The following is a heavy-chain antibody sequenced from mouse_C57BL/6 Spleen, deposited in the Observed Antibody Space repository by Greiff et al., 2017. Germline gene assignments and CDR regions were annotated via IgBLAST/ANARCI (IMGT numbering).Heavy chain of an antibody. J-gene: IGHJ4*01. CDR1: GYTFTDYE. Sequence: VQLQESGAELVRPGASVTLSCKASGYTFTDYEMHWVKQTPVHGLEWIGAIDPETGGTAYNQKFKGKAILTADKSSSTAYMELRRLTSEDSAVYYCTGSTMVTRSMDYWGQGTSVTVSS. CDR3: TGSTMVTRSMDY. D-gene: IGHD2-2*01. CDR2: IDPETGGT. V-gene: IGHV1-15*01.